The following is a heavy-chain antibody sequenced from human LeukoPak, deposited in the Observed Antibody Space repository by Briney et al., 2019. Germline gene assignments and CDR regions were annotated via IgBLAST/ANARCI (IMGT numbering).Heavy chain of an antibody. Sequence: PGGSLRLSCAASGFTFSSYSMNWVRQAPGKGLEWVSSISSSSSYIYYADSVKGRFTISRDNAKNSLYLQMNSLRAEDTAVYYCAREEYYYDSSGYYPRLGDAFDIWGQGTMVTVSS. CDR3: AREEYYYDSSGYYPRLGDAFDI. D-gene: IGHD3-22*01. V-gene: IGHV3-21*01. J-gene: IGHJ3*02. CDR1: GFTFSSYS. CDR2: ISSSSSYI.